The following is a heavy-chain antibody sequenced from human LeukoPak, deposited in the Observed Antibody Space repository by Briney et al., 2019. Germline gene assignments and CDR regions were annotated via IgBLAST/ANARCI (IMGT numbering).Heavy chain of an antibody. V-gene: IGHV4-4*07. J-gene: IGHJ5*02. CDR2: IYTSGST. CDR3: ARMYYYDSSGPPLGWFDP. CDR1: GGSISSYY. D-gene: IGHD3-22*01. Sequence: SETLSLTRTVSGGSISSYYWSWIRQPAGKGLEWIGRIYTSGSTNYNPSLKSRVTMSVDTSKNQFSLELSSVTAADTAVYYCARMYYYDSSGPPLGWFDPWGQGTLVTVSS.